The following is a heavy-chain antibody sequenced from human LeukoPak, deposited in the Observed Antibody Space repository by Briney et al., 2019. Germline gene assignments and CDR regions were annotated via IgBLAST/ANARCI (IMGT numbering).Heavy chain of an antibody. CDR1: GFTFSSYA. Sequence: PGGSLRLSCAASGFTFSSYAMSWVRQAPGKGLEWVSAISGSGGSTYYADSVKGRFTISRDNSKNTLYLQMNSLRAEDTAVYYCAKVTQYQLLYEYSSGWSFDYWGQGTLVTVSS. D-gene: IGHD2-2*02. CDR3: AKVTQYQLLYEYSSGWSFDY. J-gene: IGHJ4*02. CDR2: ISGSGGST. V-gene: IGHV3-23*01.